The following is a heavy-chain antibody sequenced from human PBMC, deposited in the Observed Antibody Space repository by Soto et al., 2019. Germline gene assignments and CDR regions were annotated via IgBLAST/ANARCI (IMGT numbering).Heavy chain of an antibody. J-gene: IGHJ3*02. Sequence: GGSLRLSCAASGFTFSSYVMSWVRQAPGKGLEWVSAISGSGGSTYYADSVMGRFTISRDNSKNTLYLQLNSLRAEDPAVYYCAKVRMTWVSKALRDGGNDAFDIWGQGTMFTVSS. CDR3: AKVRMTWVSKALRDGGNDAFDI. V-gene: IGHV3-23*01. CDR2: ISGSGGST. D-gene: IGHD3-16*01. CDR1: GFTFSSYV.